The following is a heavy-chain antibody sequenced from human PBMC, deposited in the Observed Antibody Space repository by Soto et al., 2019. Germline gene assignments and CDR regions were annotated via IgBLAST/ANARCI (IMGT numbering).Heavy chain of an antibody. J-gene: IGHJ3*02. CDR2: IYHSETT. Sequence: PSETLSLTCSVSGGSIGSCYWSWIRQPPGKGLEWIGFIYHSETTNYNPSLKSRVTISVDTPKNLFSLKLTSVTAADTAVYYCARLSTVVTSNGFDIWGQGTMVT. D-gene: IGHD2-15*01. V-gene: IGHV4-59*08. CDR3: ARLSTVVTSNGFDI. CDR1: GGSIGSCY.